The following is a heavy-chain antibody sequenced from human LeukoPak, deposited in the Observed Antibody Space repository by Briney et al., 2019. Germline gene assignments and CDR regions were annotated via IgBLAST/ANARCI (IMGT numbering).Heavy chain of an antibody. CDR1: GGSISSYY. Sequence: SETLSLTCTVSGGSISSYYWSWIRQPPGKGLEWIGYIYYSGSTNYNPSLKSRVTISVDTSKNQFSLKLSPVTAADTAVYYCARGGGYSYGYWFDPWGQGTLVTVSS. J-gene: IGHJ5*02. V-gene: IGHV4-59*01. D-gene: IGHD5-18*01. CDR3: ARGGGYSYGYWFDP. CDR2: IYYSGST.